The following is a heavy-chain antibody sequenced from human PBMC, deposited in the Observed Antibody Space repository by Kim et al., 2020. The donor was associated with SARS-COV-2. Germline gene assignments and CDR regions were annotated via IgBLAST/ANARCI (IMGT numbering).Heavy chain of an antibody. V-gene: IGHV3-23*01. CDR1: RFTFSSYA. Sequence: GGSLRLSCAASRFTFSSYAMSWVRQAPGKGLEWVSAITNSGANTYYADSVKGRFTISRDNSKNTLYLQMNSLRVEDTAVYYCAKESPRAGISDYWGQGTLVTVYS. CDR2: ITNSGANT. CDR3: AKESPRAGISDY. D-gene: IGHD1-20*01. J-gene: IGHJ4*02.